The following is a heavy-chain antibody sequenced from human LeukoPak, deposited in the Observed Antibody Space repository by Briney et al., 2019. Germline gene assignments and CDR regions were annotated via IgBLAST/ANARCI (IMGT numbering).Heavy chain of an antibody. CDR2: INSDESTT. V-gene: IGHV3-74*01. CDR3: AKVIAARLPYFDY. J-gene: IGHJ4*02. CDR1: GFTFSNYW. Sequence: GGSLRLSCAASGFTFSNYWMHWVRQAPGKGLVWVSRINSDESTTTYADSAKGRFTISRDNAKNTLYLQMNSLRAEDTAVYYCAKVIAARLPYFDYWGQGTLVTVSS. D-gene: IGHD6-6*01.